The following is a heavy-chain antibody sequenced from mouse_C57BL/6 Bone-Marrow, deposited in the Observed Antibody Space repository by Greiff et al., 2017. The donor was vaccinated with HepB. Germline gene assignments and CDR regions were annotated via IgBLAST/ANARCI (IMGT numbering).Heavy chain of an antibody. Sequence: VQLQQSGPELVKPGASVKIPCKASGYTFTDYNMDWVKQSHGKSLEWIGDINPNNGGTNYNQKFKGKATLTVDKSSSTAYMELRSLTSEDTAVYYCARSPRLQSSGFACWGKGTLVTVST. CDR3: ARSPRLQSSGFAC. CDR1: GYTFTDYN. D-gene: IGHD1-2*01. V-gene: IGHV1-18*01. CDR2: INPNNGGT. J-gene: IGHJ3*01.